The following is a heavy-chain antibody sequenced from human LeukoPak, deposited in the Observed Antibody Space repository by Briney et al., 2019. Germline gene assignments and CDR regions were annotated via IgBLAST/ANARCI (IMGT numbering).Heavy chain of an antibody. CDR1: GGSLSCYY. V-gene: IGHV4-34*01. CDR3: ARGGRRRYGYRQLDY. D-gene: IGHD5-18*01. Sequence: SETLSLTCAVDGGSLSCYYGRLIRQPPGKGLEWIGEINHSGSTNYNPSLKSRVTISVDTSKNQFSLKLSSVTAADTAVYYCARGGRRRYGYRQLDYWGQGTLVTVSS. CDR2: INHSGST. J-gene: IGHJ4*02.